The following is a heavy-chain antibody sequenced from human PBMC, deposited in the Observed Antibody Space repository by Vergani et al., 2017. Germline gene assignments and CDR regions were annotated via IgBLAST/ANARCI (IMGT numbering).Heavy chain of an antibody. CDR2: ISSYNGNT. V-gene: IGHV1-18*04. CDR1: GYTFTSYG. D-gene: IGHD3-3*01. Sequence: QVQLVQSGAEVKKPGASVKVSCKASGYTFTSYGLSWVRQAPGHGLEWMGWISSYNGNTNYAHKLQGRVTMTTDTSTRTAYMELRSLRSDDTAVYYCEKDPTYYDFWGGGYYYYGMDVWGQGTTVTVSS. J-gene: IGHJ6*02. CDR3: EKDPTYYDFWGGGYYYYGMDV.